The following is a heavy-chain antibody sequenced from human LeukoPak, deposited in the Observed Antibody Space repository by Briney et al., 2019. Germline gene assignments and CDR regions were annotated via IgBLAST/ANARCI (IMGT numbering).Heavy chain of an antibody. CDR2: IRYDGSNK. J-gene: IGHJ4*02. CDR1: GFTFSSYG. V-gene: IGHV3-30*02. D-gene: IGHD3-10*01. Sequence: GGSLRLSCAASGFTFSSYGMHWVRQAPGKGLEWVAFIRYDGSNKYYADSVKGRVTISRDNSKNTLYLQMNSLRAEDTAVYYCAKDLRLWFGELTADLDYWGQGTLVTVSS. CDR3: AKDLRLWFGELTADLDY.